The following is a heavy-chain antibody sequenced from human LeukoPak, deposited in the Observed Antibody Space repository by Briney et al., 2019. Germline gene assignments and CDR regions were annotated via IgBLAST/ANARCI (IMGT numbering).Heavy chain of an antibody. Sequence: GGSLRLSCAASGFTFSSYWMSWVRQAPGKGLEWVAVISYDGSIKDYADSVKGRFTISRDNSKNTLYLQMNSLRAEDTAVYYCAKEGDSSGFHFDYWGQGTLVTVSS. CDR2: ISYDGSIK. CDR1: GFTFSSYW. J-gene: IGHJ4*02. CDR3: AKEGDSSGFHFDY. D-gene: IGHD3-22*01. V-gene: IGHV3-30*18.